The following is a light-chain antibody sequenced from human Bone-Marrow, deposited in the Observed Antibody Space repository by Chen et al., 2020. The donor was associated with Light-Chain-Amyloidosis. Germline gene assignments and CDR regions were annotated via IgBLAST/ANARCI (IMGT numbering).Light chain of an antibody. Sequence: QSALTQPHSVYGSPGQSVTIPCTGTSSDIGGYEYVSWYQQYPGTAPQLIIYDVTKRPSGVPDRFSASKSANTASLTISGLQAVDAAEYHCCAYAGTYTWLFGGGTRLTVL. V-gene: IGLV2-11*01. CDR3: CAYAGTYTWL. J-gene: IGLJ3*02. CDR1: SSDIGGYEY. CDR2: DVT.